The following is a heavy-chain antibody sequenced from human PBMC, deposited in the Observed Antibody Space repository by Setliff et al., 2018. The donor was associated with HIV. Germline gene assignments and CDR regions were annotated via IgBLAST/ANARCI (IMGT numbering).Heavy chain of an antibody. J-gene: IGHJ3*02. CDR1: GGSISSHY. V-gene: IGHV4-59*11. CDR2: IYYIGST. CDR3: ARGKLLNYAGMTYLDAFDI. Sequence: PSETLSLTCTVSGGSISSHYWSWIRQPPGKGLEYIGYIYYIGSTNYNPSLKSRVTISVDTFKNQFSLNLTSVTTADTAVYYCARGKLLNYAGMTYLDAFDIWGQGTMVTVSS. D-gene: IGHD6-13*01.